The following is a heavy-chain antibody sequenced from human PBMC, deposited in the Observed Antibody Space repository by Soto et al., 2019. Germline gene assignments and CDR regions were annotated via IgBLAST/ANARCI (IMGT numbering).Heavy chain of an antibody. CDR3: ARHYYDSSGYPIREYFQH. Sequence: SETLSLTCTVSGGSISSSSYYWGWIRQPPGKGLEWIGSIYYSGSTYHNPSLKSRVTISVDTSKNQFSLKLSSVTAADTAVYYCARHYYDSSGYPIREYFQHWGQGTLVTVSS. D-gene: IGHD3-22*01. V-gene: IGHV4-39*01. J-gene: IGHJ1*01. CDR1: GGSISSSSYY. CDR2: IYYSGST.